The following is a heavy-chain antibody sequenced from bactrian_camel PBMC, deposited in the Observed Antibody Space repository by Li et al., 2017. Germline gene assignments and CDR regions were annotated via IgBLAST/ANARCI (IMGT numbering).Heavy chain of an antibody. D-gene: IGHD1*01. CDR2: ISSVGHDP. V-gene: IGHV3S6*01. Sequence: HVQLVESGGGSVQAGGSLRLSCTTSHLSIDSYCMAFFREAPGNEREGVAAISSVGHDPVYGDSVKGRFTISKGYPKNTLYLQMTNLKPEDTAMYYCAAERRLLAPCGDARDYKYRGQGTQVTVS. CDR1: HLSIDSYC. J-gene: IGHJ4*01. CDR3: AAERRLLAPCGDARDYKY.